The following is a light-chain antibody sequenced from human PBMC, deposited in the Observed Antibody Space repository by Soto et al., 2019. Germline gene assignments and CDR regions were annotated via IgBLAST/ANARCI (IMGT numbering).Light chain of an antibody. V-gene: IGLV1-44*01. CDR3: EAWDASLNGYV. CDR1: SSNIGSNT. Sequence: QSVLTQPPSASGTPGQRVTISCSGSSSNIGSNTVNWYQQLPGTAPKLLIYNDNQRPSGVPDRFSGSKSGTSAFLAISGLQSGDEADYACEAWDASLNGYVFGNGTKVTVL. J-gene: IGLJ1*01. CDR2: NDN.